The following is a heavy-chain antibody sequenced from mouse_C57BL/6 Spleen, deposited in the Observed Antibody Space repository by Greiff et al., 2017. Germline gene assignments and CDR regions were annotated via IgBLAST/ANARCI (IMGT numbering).Heavy chain of an antibody. CDR3: ARSSYGYWYFDV. CDR2: IDPSDSYT. D-gene: IGHD2-10*01. Sequence: VQLKQPGAELVMPGASVKLSCKASGYTFTSYWMHWVKQRPGQGLEWIGEIDPSDSYTNYNQRFKGKSTLTVDKSSSTAYMQLSSLTSEDSAVYYCARSSYGYWYFDVWGTGTTVTVSS. J-gene: IGHJ1*03. CDR1: GYTFTSYW. V-gene: IGHV1-69*01.